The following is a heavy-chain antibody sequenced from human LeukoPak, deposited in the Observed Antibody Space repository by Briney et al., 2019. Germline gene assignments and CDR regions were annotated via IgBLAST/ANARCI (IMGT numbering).Heavy chain of an antibody. J-gene: IGHJ5*02. V-gene: IGHV3-66*03. D-gene: IGHD3/OR15-3a*01. CDR3: ARDRAANQDWVEFDP. CDR1: GFRGSDYY. CDR2: IRDSGEA. Sequence: GSLRLSCAVSGFRGSDYYMSWVRQAPGKGLEWVGLIRDSGEAFYADFARGRFAISRDESENTLYLQMNSLRVEDTAVYFCARDRAANQDWVEFDPWGQGTPVIVSS.